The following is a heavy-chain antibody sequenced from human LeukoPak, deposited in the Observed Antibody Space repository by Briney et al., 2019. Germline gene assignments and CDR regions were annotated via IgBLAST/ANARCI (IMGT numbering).Heavy chain of an antibody. Sequence: GGSLRLSCAVSGFTFTDYFMSWIRQAPGKGLEWVSYIGSRGSPIYYADSVKGRFTISRDNSKNTLYLQMNSLRAEDTAVYYCAKDMELLYYYDSSGYIIDYWGQGTLVTVSS. CDR3: AKDMELLYYYDSSGYIIDY. J-gene: IGHJ4*02. D-gene: IGHD3-22*01. CDR1: GFTFTDYF. V-gene: IGHV3-11*01. CDR2: IGSRGSPI.